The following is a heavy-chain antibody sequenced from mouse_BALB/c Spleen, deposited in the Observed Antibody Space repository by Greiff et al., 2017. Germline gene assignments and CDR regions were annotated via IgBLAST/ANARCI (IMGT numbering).Heavy chain of an antibody. CDR1: GFIFTSYW. CDR3: ARGGYFDV. J-gene: IGHJ1*01. Sequence: VLWVESGAELVRPGASVKLSCKTSGFIFTSYWIHWVKQRSGQGLEWIARIYPGTGSTYYNEKFKGKATLTADKSYSTTYMQHSSLKSEDSAVYFCARGGYFDVWGAGTTVTVSS. CDR2: IYPGTGST. V-gene: IGHV1-76*01.